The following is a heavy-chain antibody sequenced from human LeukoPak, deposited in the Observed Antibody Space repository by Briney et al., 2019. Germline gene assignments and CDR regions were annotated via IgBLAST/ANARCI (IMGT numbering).Heavy chain of an antibody. CDR2: MSHNRGT. V-gene: IGHV4-38-2*01. CDR3: ASYYASGVSAYNYYGMDV. CDR1: GHSISTGCY. Sequence: PSETLSLTCAVSGHSISTGCYWGWIRQPPGKGLEWIGSMSHNRGTYYNPSLKSRVTISMDTSKNQISLRLTSVTAADTAVYYCASYYASGVSAYNYYGMDVWGKGTTVTVSS. D-gene: IGHD3-10*01. J-gene: IGHJ6*04.